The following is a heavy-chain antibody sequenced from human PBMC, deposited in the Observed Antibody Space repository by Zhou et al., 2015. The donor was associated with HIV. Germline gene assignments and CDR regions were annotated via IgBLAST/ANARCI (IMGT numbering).Heavy chain of an antibody. CDR3: TRGRWEVPDAY. V-gene: IGHV1-69*17. CDR2: ITPMFDIH. D-gene: IGHD1-26*01. J-gene: IGHJ4*02. CDR1: GGTFSGSD. Sequence: LMQSGTEVTKPGSSVRVSCKASGGTFSGSDLSWVRQAPGQGLEWMGGITPMFDIHNYAHKFRARLNITVDKSTSTAYMELSSLTSEDTAMYYCTRGRWEVPDAYWGQGTLVTVSP.